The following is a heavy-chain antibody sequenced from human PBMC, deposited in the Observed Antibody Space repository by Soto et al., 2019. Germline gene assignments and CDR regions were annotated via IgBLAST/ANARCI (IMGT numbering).Heavy chain of an antibody. CDR1: GGSISSSNW. CDR2: IYHGGST. Sequence: SETLSLTCSVSGGSISSSNWWSWVRQTPGKGLEWIGEIYHGGSTNYHPSLKSRVTILLDKSNNQISLTLSSVTAADTAVYFWVISYETDDYYYGVWGQGTLVTVSS. CDR3: VISYETDDYYYGV. J-gene: IGHJ4*02. D-gene: IGHD3-10*01. V-gene: IGHV4-4*02.